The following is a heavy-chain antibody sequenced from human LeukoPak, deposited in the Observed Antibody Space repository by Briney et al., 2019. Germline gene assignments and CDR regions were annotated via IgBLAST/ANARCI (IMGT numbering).Heavy chain of an antibody. Sequence: SETLSLTCTVSGGSISSSSYYWGWIRQPPGKGLEWIGSIYYSGSTYYNPSLKSRVTISVDTSKNQFSLKLNSVTAADTAVYYCARTVYGDLRILTHYYYYYYMDVWGKGTTVTVSS. CDR2: IYYSGST. D-gene: IGHD4-17*01. J-gene: IGHJ6*03. CDR3: ARTVYGDLRILTHYYYYYYMDV. CDR1: GGSISSSSYY. V-gene: IGHV4-39*01.